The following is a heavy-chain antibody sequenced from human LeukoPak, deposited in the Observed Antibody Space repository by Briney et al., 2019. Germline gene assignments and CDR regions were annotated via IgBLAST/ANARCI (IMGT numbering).Heavy chain of an antibody. CDR3: ARTLLRYFDWPGGDY. Sequence: ASVKVSCKASGYTFTSYGISWVRQAPGLGLEWMGWISAYNGNTNYAQKLQGRVTMTTDTSTSTAYMELRSLRSDDTAVYYCARTLLRYFDWPGGDYWGQGTLVTVSS. CDR2: ISAYNGNT. D-gene: IGHD3-9*01. J-gene: IGHJ4*02. V-gene: IGHV1-18*04. CDR1: GYTFTSYG.